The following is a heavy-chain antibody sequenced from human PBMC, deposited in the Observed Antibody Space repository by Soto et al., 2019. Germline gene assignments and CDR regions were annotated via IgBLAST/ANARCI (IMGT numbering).Heavy chain of an antibody. D-gene: IGHD1-26*01. V-gene: IGHV1-69*08. J-gene: IGHJ2*01. CDR3: AREELRWRHWYFDL. CDR1: GGTFSSYT. Sequence: QVQLVQSGAEVKKPGSSVKVSCKASGGTFSSYTISWVRQAPGQGLEWMGRIIPILGIANYAQKFQGRVTNTADKSRRTAYMELSSLRSEDTAVYYCAREELRWRHWYFDLWGRGTLVTVSS. CDR2: IIPILGIA.